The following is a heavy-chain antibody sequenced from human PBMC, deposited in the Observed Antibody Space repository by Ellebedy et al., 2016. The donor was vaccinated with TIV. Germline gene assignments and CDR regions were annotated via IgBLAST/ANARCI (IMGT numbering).Heavy chain of an antibody. CDR2: LNYGGES. J-gene: IGHJ4*02. CDR3: ARDPISGGE. Sequence: MPSETLSLTCIVSGDSISSTNYFRGWIRQPPGKGLEWIGSLNYGGESYFDPSLKSRVTMSLDTSKNQFSLRLTSVTAADTAVYYCARDPISGGEWGQGTLVTVSS. V-gene: IGHV4-39*07. D-gene: IGHD3-10*01. CDR1: GDSISSTNYF.